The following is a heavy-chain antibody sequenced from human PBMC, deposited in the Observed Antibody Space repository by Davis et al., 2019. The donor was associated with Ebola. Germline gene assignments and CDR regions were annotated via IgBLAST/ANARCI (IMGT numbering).Heavy chain of an antibody. Sequence: GESLKISCAASGFTFSSYGMHWVRQAPGKGLEWVAVIWYNGSNKYYADSVKGRFTISRDNAKNSLYLQMNSLRAEDTAVYYCAREDVVVVAATPVYYYGMDVWGQGTTVTVSS. CDR2: IWYNGSNK. V-gene: IGHV3-33*08. CDR1: GFTFSSYG. J-gene: IGHJ6*02. D-gene: IGHD2-15*01. CDR3: AREDVVVVAATPVYYYGMDV.